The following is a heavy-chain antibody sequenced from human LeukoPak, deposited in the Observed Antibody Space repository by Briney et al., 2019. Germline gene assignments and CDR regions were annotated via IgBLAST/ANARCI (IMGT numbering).Heavy chain of an antibody. CDR1: GFTFSSYS. CDR3: AKASRNQLQHYYYYGMDV. J-gene: IGHJ6*02. V-gene: IGHV3-21*04. Sequence: GGSLRLSCAASGFTFSSYSMNWVRQAPGKGLEWVSSISSSSSYIYYADSVKGRFTISRDNSKNTLYLQMNSLRAEDTAVYYCAKASRNQLQHYYYYGMDVWGQGTTVTVSS. CDR2: ISSSSSYI. D-gene: IGHD2-2*01.